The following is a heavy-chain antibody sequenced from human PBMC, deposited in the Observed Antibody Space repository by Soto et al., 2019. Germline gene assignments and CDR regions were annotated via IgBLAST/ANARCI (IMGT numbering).Heavy chain of an antibody. Sequence: ASVKLSCKASGYTFTSYDMHWVRQAPGQGLEWMGIINPSGGSTSYAQKFQGRVTMTRDTSTSTVYMELSSLRSEDTAVYYCARSFRITMIGDAFDIWGQGTMVTVSS. CDR1: GYTFTSYD. D-gene: IGHD3-22*01. V-gene: IGHV1-46*01. CDR2: INPSGGST. J-gene: IGHJ3*02. CDR3: ARSFRITMIGDAFDI.